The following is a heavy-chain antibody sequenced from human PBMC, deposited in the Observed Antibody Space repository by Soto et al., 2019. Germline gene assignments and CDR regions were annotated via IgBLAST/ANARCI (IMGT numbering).Heavy chain of an antibody. CDR1: GFTFSSYA. J-gene: IGHJ4*02. CDR3: ATGRYCSSAACLAAQ. Sequence: EVQLLESGGGLVQPGGSLRLSCAASGFTFSSYAMSWVRQAPGKGLEWVSAITGSSDYTVYTDSVKGRFTISRDNSKNTLFLQMNGLRAEDTAQYYCATGRYCSSAACLAAQWGQGTLITVSS. D-gene: IGHD2-2*01. V-gene: IGHV3-23*01. CDR2: ITGSSDYT.